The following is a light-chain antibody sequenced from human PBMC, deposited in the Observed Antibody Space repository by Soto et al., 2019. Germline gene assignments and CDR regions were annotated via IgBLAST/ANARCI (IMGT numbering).Light chain of an antibody. J-gene: IGKJ2*01. CDR1: QSVSSDY. Sequence: ESVLTQSPGTLSLSPGERATLSCRASQSVSSDYLAWYQQKPGQAPRLLIYGASTRATGIPDRFSGSRSATDFTLTISRLEPEDFAAYYCQRYGGSPLYNFGQGTRLEIK. V-gene: IGKV3-20*01. CDR3: QRYGGSPLYN. CDR2: GAS.